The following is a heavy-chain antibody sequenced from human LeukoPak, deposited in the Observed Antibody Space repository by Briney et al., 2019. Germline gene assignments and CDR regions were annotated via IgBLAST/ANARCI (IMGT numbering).Heavy chain of an antibody. J-gene: IGHJ6*04. Sequence: PGGSLRLSCAASGFTVSSNYMSWVRQAPGKGLEWVAVISYDGSNKYYADSVKGRFTISRDNSKNTLYLQMNSLRAEDTAVYYCAKDAYYGSGSYYIHRGPSGMDVWGKGTTVTVSS. D-gene: IGHD3-10*01. CDR2: ISYDGSNK. CDR1: GFTVSSNY. CDR3: AKDAYYGSGSYYIHRGPSGMDV. V-gene: IGHV3-30*18.